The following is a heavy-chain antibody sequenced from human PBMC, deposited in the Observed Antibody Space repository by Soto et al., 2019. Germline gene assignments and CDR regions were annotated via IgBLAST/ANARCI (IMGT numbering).Heavy chain of an antibody. CDR1: GGSFSGYY. J-gene: IGHJ4*02. Sequence: QVQLQQWGAGLLKPSETLSLTCAVYGGSFSGYYWSWIRQPPGKGLEWIGEINHSGSTNYNPSLKSRVTLSVDTSKNQFSLKLSSVTAADTAVYYCARVPRHATSWIQLWLRQDRYYFDYWGQGTLVTVSS. CDR3: ARVPRHATSWIQLWLRQDRYYFDY. V-gene: IGHV4-34*01. D-gene: IGHD5-18*01. CDR2: INHSGST.